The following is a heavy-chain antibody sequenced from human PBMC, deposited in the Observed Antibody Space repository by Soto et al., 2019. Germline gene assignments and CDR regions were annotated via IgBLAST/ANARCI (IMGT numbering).Heavy chain of an antibody. CDR2: MFPGDSTT. CDR3: ARVVIGYCSSTSCPGDY. V-gene: IGHV5-51*01. J-gene: IGHJ4*02. D-gene: IGHD2-2*01. CDR1: GYTFTNYW. Sequence: GESLKISCKGSGYTFTNYWIGWVRQMPGKGLEWMGIMFPGDSTTRYSPSFQGQVTMSADKSISTAYLQWNSLKASDTAIYYCARVVIGYCSSTSCPGDYWGQGTLVTVSS.